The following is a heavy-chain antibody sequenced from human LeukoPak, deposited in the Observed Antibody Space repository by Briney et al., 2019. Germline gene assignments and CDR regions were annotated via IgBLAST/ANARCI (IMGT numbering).Heavy chain of an antibody. D-gene: IGHD2-15*01. Sequence: GGSLRLSCAASGFTFSSYAMSWVRQAPGKGLECVSSISGSGGSTYYADSVRGRFTISRDNSKNTLYLQMNSLRAEGTAVYYCAKAGHSGAFDIWGQGTMVTVSS. V-gene: IGHV3-23*01. J-gene: IGHJ3*02. CDR1: GFTFSSYA. CDR2: ISGSGGST. CDR3: AKAGHSGAFDI.